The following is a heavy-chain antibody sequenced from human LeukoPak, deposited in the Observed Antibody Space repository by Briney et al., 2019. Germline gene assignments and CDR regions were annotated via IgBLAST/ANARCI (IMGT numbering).Heavy chain of an antibody. Sequence: PSETLSLTCTVSGGSISNYHWTWIRQPAGKGLEWIGQIHTSGSTNYNPPLKSRVTMSIDTPENQVSLTIRSVTAADTAVYYCARRGISSGWSFDCWGQGALVTVSS. CDR1: GGSISNYH. J-gene: IGHJ4*02. V-gene: IGHV4-4*07. D-gene: IGHD6-19*01. CDR3: ARRGISSGWSFDC. CDR2: IHTSGST.